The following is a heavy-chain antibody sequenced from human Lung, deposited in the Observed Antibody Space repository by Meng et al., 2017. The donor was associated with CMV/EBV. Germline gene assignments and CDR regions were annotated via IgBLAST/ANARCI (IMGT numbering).Heavy chain of an antibody. J-gene: IGHJ6*02. CDR2: INHSGST. CDR1: GGSFSGYY. V-gene: IGHV4-34*01. CDR3: ARAGRSYGMDV. Sequence: SETLSLTCAVYGGSFSGYYWSWIRQPPGKGLEWIGEINHSGSTNYNPSLKSRVTISVDTSKNQFSLKLSSVTAADTAVYYCARAGRSYGMDVWGQGTTVTVPS.